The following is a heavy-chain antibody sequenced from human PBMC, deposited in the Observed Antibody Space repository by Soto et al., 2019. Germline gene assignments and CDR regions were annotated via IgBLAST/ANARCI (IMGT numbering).Heavy chain of an antibody. CDR3: ARGALYYDCWSAKGFDP. CDR2: INSDGSST. J-gene: IGHJ5*02. V-gene: IGHV3-74*01. D-gene: IGHD3-3*01. Sequence: EVQLVESGGGLVQPGGSLRLSCAASGFTFSSYGMHWVRQAPGKGLVWVSRINSDGSSTSYADSVKGRFTISRDNAKNMLYLRMNSLRADDTAVYYCARGALYYDCWSAKGFDPWGQGTLGTGSS. CDR1: GFTFSSYG.